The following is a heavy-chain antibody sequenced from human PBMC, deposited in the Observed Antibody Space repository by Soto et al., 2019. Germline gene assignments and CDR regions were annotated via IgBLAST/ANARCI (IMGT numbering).Heavy chain of an antibody. Sequence: SETLSLTCTVSGGSISSYYWSWIRQPPGKGLEWIGYIYYSGSAYYNPSLKSRATISVDTSNNQFSLKLSSVTAADTAVYYCARLRTNDALDIWGQGTMVTVSS. CDR1: GGSISSYY. CDR3: ARLRTNDALDI. V-gene: IGHV4-59*04. D-gene: IGHD2-21*02. J-gene: IGHJ3*02. CDR2: IYYSGSA.